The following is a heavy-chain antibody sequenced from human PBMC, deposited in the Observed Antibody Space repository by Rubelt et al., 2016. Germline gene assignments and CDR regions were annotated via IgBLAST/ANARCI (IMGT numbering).Heavy chain of an antibody. CDR2: FNPDSGGT. V-gene: IGHV1-2*02. CDR3: ARDDSRRGDY. Sequence: QVQLVQSGAEVKKPGASVKVSCKASGYAFNDYYIHWVRQAPGQGLEWMGWFNPDSGGTNYAQNLQGRVTMTRDTSMCTVYMVLSSRRSDETAVDYCARDDSRRGDYWGQGTLVTVSS. D-gene: IGHD3-10*01. J-gene: IGHJ4*02. CDR1: GYAFNDYY.